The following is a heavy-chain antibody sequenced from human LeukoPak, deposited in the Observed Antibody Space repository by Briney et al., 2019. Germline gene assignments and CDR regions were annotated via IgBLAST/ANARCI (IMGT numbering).Heavy chain of an antibody. CDR3: ARVRRAAAAFDY. J-gene: IGHJ4*02. Sequence: SETLSLTCTVSGDSISSSSYYWGWIRQPPGKGLEWIGNIFYSGSTYYNPSLKTRVTISVDTSKNQFSLKLNSVTAADTAVYYCARVRRAAAAFDYWGQGTLVTVSS. CDR1: GDSISSSSYY. D-gene: IGHD2-15*01. V-gene: IGHV4-39*07. CDR2: IFYSGST.